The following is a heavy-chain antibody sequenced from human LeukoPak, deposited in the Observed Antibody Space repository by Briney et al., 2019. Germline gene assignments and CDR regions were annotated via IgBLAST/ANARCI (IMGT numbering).Heavy chain of an antibody. CDR3: ARGSRFRGWCDI. D-gene: IGHD6-19*01. CDR1: GGTFSSYA. V-gene: IGHV1-69*13. Sequence: SVKVSRKASGGTFSSYAISWVRQAPGQGLEWMGGIIPIFGTANYAQKFQGRVTITADESTSTAYMELSSLRSEDTAVYYCARGSRFRGWCDIWGQGTMVTVSS. CDR2: IIPIFGTA. J-gene: IGHJ3*02.